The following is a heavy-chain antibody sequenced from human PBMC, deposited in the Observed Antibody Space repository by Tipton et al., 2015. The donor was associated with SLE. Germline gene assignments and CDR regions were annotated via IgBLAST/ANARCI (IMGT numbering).Heavy chain of an antibody. J-gene: IGHJ4*02. CDR3: ARGTTFVVVPAASFDY. CDR2: INHSGST. D-gene: IGHD2-2*01. CDR1: GGSISSGGYY. V-gene: IGHV4-31*03. Sequence: TLSLTCTVSGGSISSGGYYWSWIRQHPGKGLEWIGEINHSGSTNYNPSLKSRVTISVDTSKNQFSLKLSSVTAADTAVYYCARGTTFVVVPAASFDYWGQGTLVTVSS.